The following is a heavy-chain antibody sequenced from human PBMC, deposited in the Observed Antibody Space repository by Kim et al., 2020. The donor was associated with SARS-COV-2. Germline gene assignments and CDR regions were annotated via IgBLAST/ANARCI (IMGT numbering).Heavy chain of an antibody. D-gene: IGHD3-10*01. CDR3: TTRVHWSLLWFGEFSSQTLFDY. J-gene: IGHJ4*02. CDR2: IKSKTDGGTT. V-gene: IGHV3-15*01. Sequence: GGSLRLSCAASGFTFSNAWMSWVRQAPGKGLEWVGRIKSKTDGGTTDYAAPVKGRFTISRDDSKNTLYLQMNSLKTEDTAVYYCTTRVHWSLLWFGEFSSQTLFDYWGQGTLVTVSS. CDR1: GFTFSNAW.